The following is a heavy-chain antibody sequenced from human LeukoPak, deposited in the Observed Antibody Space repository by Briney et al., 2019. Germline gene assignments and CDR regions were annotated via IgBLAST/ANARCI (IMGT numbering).Heavy chain of an antibody. CDR2: ISGSGGST. CDR1: GFTFSSYA. J-gene: IGHJ6*02. CDR3: AKDLPRITMVRGVTYGMDV. Sequence: PGGSLRLSCAASGFTFSSYAMSWVRQAPGKGLEWVSAISGSGGSTYYADSVKGRFTISRDNSKNTLYLQMNSLRAEDTAVYYCAKDLPRITMVRGVTYGMDVWGQGTTVTVSS. D-gene: IGHD3-10*01. V-gene: IGHV3-23*01.